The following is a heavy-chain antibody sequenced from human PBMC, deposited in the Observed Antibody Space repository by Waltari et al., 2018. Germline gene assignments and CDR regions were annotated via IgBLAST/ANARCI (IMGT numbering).Heavy chain of an antibody. Sequence: EVQLVESGGGLVQPGGSLRLSCAASGFTFSGYRRHWVRQAPGKGLVWVLHINYDGTTTNYADSVKGRFTVSRDNAKNMLYLQMNSLRAEDTALYYCARDGYGSLDYWGQGTLVTVSS. V-gene: IGHV3-74*01. J-gene: IGHJ4*02. D-gene: IGHD5-18*01. CDR3: ARDGYGSLDY. CDR1: GFTFSGYR. CDR2: INYDGTTT.